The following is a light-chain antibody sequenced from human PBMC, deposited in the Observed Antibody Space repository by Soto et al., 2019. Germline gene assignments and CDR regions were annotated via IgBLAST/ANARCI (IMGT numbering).Light chain of an antibody. V-gene: IGKV3-11*01. CDR1: QSVRSY. CDR3: QQRSDWPAT. Sequence: EIVLTQSPATLSLSPGERATLSCRASQSVRSYLAWYQQKPGQAPRLLIYDASNRATGIPARFSGSGSGTDFPLSISSLEPYDFAVYYCQQRSDWPATFGGGTKVQIK. CDR2: DAS. J-gene: IGKJ4*01.